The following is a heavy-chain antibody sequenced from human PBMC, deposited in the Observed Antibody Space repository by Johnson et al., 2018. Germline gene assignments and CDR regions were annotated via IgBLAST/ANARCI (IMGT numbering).Heavy chain of an antibody. Sequence: VQLQESGGGLVQPGGSLRLSCAASGFTFSSYWMHWVRQAPGKGLVWVSRINSDGSSTSYADSVKGRFTISRDNAKNTLYLQMNSLRAEDTAVYYCARDIPTSRSGILEAFAIWGQGTMVTVSS. CDR2: INSDGSST. D-gene: IGHD1-26*01. V-gene: IGHV3-74*01. J-gene: IGHJ3*02. CDR1: GFTFSSYW. CDR3: ARDIPTSRSGILEAFAI.